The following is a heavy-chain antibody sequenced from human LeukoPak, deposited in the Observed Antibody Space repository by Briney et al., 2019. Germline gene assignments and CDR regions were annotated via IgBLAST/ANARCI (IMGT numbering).Heavy chain of an antibody. CDR2: ISSSSSTI. V-gene: IGHV3-48*01. J-gene: IGHJ4*02. CDR3: ARSMTTVTTYY. CDR1: GFTFSSYS. D-gene: IGHD4-11*01. Sequence: PGGSLRLSCAASGFTFSSYSMNWVRQAPGKGLEWVSYISSSSSTIYYADSVKGRFTISRDNAKNSLYLQMNSLRAEDTAVYYCARSMTTVTTYYWGQGTLVTVSS.